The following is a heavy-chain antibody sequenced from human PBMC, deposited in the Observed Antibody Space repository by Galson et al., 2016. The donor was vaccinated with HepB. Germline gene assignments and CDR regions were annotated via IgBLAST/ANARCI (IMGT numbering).Heavy chain of an antibody. J-gene: IGHJ4*02. D-gene: IGHD6-19*01. CDR1: GFTFSNAW. Sequence: SLRLSCAGSGFTFSNAWMSWVRQAPGKGLEWVGRIKSKTDGGTTDYAAPVKGRFTISGDGSKNTLYLQMTGLKTEDTAVYYCTTVLSTASMSGWYDWGFDSWGQGTLVTVSS. V-gene: IGHV3-15*01. CDR3: TTVLSTASMSGWYDWGFDS. CDR2: IKSKTDGGTT.